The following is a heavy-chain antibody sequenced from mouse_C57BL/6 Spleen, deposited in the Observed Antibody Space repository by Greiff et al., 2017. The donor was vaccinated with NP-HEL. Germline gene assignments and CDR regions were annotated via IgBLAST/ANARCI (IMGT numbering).Heavy chain of an antibody. J-gene: IGHJ3*01. V-gene: IGHV1-9*01. Sequence: QVQLQQSGAELMKPGASVKLSCKATGYTFTGYWIEWVKQRPGHGLEWIGEILPGSGSTNYNEKFKGKATFTADTSSNTAYMQLSSLTTEDSTSYYCARRRLKSYDSFAYWGQGTLVTVSA. CDR3: ARRRLKSYDSFAY. D-gene: IGHD2-4*01. CDR1: GYTFTGYW. CDR2: ILPGSGST.